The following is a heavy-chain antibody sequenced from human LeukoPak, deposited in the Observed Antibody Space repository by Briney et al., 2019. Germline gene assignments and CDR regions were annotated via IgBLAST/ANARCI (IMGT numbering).Heavy chain of an antibody. CDR2: INPGGSSI. D-gene: IGHD1-14*01. J-gene: IGHJ4*02. V-gene: IGHV3-74*01. Sequence: GGSLRLSCAASGFTFSSYWMHWVRQVPGKGLVWVARINPGGSSITYADSVKGRFTISRDNAKNTLYLQMDSLRAEDTGVYYCARSNRADVYWGQGTLVTVSS. CDR3: ARSNRADVY. CDR1: GFTFSSYW.